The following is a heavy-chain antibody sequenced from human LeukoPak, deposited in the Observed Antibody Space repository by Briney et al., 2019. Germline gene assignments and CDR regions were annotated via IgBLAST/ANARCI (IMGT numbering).Heavy chain of an antibody. CDR1: GDSFSSHY. CDR2: ISYRGST. D-gene: IGHD4-17*01. J-gene: IGHJ3*02. V-gene: IGHV4-59*11. CDR3: ARDLVTVTKGFDI. Sequence: SGTLSLTCTVSGDSFSSHYWTWIRQPPGKGLEWIGYISYRGSTSYNPSLKSRLTISIDTSKNQFSLKLSSVTAADTAVYYCARDLVTVTKGFDIWGQGTMVSVSS.